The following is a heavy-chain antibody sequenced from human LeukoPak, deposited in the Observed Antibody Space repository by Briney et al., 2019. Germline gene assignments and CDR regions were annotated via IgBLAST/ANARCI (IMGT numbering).Heavy chain of an antibody. CDR2: VFYSGST. CDR3: ARQFRGYFDF. J-gene: IGHJ4*02. CDR1: GGFISSYY. Sequence: PSETLSLTCTVSGGFISSYYWGWIRQPPGRGLEWIGSVFYSGSTNYNPSLKSRVTISVDTSKNQFSLNLTSVTAADTAVYYCARQFRGYFDFWGQGALVTVSS. V-gene: IGHV4-59*08.